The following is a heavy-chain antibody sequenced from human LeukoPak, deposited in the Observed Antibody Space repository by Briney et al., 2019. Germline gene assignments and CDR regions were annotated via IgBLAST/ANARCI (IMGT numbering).Heavy chain of an antibody. CDR2: ISGSGGST. V-gene: IGHV3-23*01. J-gene: IGHJ5*02. CDR1: GFTFSSYA. D-gene: IGHD3-16*01. Sequence: GGSLRLFCAASGFTFSSYAMSWVRQAPGKGLEWVSAISGSGGSTYYADTVKGRFTISRDNSKNTLYLQMNSLRAEDTAVYYCAKGKSMITFGGVIVHWGQGTLVTVSS. CDR3: AKGKSMITFGGVIVH.